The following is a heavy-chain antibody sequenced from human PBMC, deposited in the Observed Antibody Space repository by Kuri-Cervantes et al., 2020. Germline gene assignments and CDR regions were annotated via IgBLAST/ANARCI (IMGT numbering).Heavy chain of an antibody. CDR2: INHSGST. J-gene: IGHJ3*02. V-gene: IGHV4-34*01. Sequence: GSLRLSCAVYGGSFSGYHCTWVRQPPGQGLEWIGEINHSGSTNYNPSLKSRVTISVDTSKNQFSLKLSSVTAADTAVYYCARGQRVRLERLKGPAFDIWGQGTMVTVSS. CDR1: GGSFSGYH. D-gene: IGHD1-1*01. CDR3: ARGQRVRLERLKGPAFDI.